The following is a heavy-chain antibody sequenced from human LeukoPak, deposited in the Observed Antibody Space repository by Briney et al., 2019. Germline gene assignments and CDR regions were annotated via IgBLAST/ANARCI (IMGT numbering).Heavy chain of an antibody. CDR1: GYSISSGYY. V-gene: IGHV4-38-2*02. D-gene: IGHD4-23*01. CDR3: ARRNYGGNFFVY. Sequence: PSETLSLTCTVSGYSISSGYYWGWIRQPPGKGLEWIGSIYHSGSTYYNPSLKSRVTISVDTSKNQFSLKLSSVTAADTAVYYCARRNYGGNFFVYWGQGTLVTVSS. CDR2: IYHSGST. J-gene: IGHJ4*02.